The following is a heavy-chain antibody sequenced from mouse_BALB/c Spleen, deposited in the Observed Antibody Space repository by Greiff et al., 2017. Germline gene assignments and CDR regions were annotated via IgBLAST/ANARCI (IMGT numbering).Heavy chain of an antibody. CDR1: GYTFTSYW. CDR3: TREDGYSLWYFDV. V-gene: IGHV1-69*02. CDR2: IYPSDSYT. J-gene: IGHJ1*01. Sequence: QVQLQQPGAELVRPGASVKLSCKASGYTFTSYWINWVKQRPGQGLEWIGNIYPSDSYTNYNQKFKDKATLTVDKSSSTAYMQLSSPTSEDSAVYYCTREDGYSLWYFDVWGAGTTVTVSS. D-gene: IGHD2-3*01.